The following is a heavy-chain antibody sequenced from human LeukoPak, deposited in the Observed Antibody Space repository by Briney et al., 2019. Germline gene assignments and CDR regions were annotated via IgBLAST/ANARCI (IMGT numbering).Heavy chain of an antibody. J-gene: IGHJ6*04. Sequence: GGSLRLSCAASGFTFSTYAMDWVRQAPGKGLEWVSYISSSGSTIYYADSVKGRFTISRDNAKNSLYLQMNSLRAEDTAVYYCAELGITMIGGVWGKGTTVTISS. D-gene: IGHD3-10*02. CDR1: GFTFSTYA. CDR2: ISSSGSTI. CDR3: AELGITMIGGV. V-gene: IGHV3-48*03.